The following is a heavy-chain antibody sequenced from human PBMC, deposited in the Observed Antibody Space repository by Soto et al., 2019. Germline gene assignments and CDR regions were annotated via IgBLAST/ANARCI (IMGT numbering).Heavy chain of an antibody. Sequence: GGSLRLSCAASGFTFSDYWMNWVRQTPGKRLEWVASIKYDGREKNYVDSVKGRFTISRDNAKNSVYLQMASLRAEDTAVYYCARDGVATGLYFDHWGQGTPVTVSS. J-gene: IGHJ4*02. D-gene: IGHD6-13*01. V-gene: IGHV3-7*05. CDR1: GFTFSDYW. CDR3: ARDGVATGLYFDH. CDR2: IKYDGREK.